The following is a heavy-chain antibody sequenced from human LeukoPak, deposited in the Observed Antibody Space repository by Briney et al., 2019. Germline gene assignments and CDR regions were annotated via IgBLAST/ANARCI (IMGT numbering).Heavy chain of an antibody. CDR3: ARPYFPGYYYYGMDV. V-gene: IGHV3-30-3*01. CDR2: ISYDGSNK. Sequence: GGSLRLSCAACGFTFSSYAMHWVRQAPGKGLEWVAVISYDGSNKYYADSVKGRFTISRDNSKNTLYLQMNSLRAEDTAVYYCARPYFPGYYYYGMDVWGQGTTVTVSS. D-gene: IGHD2/OR15-2a*01. J-gene: IGHJ6*02. CDR1: GFTFSSYA.